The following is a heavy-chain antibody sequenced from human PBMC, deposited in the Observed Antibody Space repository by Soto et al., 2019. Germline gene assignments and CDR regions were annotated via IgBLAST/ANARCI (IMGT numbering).Heavy chain of an antibody. Sequence: SETLSLTCSVSGVSIKSGVFYWTWSRQLPGKGLEWVGDIYYTGSTFYHPSLETRVTLSLDTSNTQFSLNLGFVTAADTAVYYCATQPRYDSSGYFYYWGQGTQVTVSS. CDR1: GVSIKSGVFY. V-gene: IGHV4-31*03. D-gene: IGHD3-22*01. CDR3: ATQPRYDSSGYFYY. CDR2: IYYTGST. J-gene: IGHJ4*02.